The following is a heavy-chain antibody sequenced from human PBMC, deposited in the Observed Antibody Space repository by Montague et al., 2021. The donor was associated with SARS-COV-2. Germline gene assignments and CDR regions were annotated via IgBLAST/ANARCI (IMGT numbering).Heavy chain of an antibody. CDR3: ARGYGGSYYYFDY. CDR2: ISYDGSNK. J-gene: IGHJ4*02. V-gene: IGHV3-30-3*01. CDR1: GFTFSSYA. Sequence: SLRLSCAASGFTFSSYAMHWVRQAPGKGLEWVAVISYDGSNKYYADSMKGRFTISRDNSKNTLYLQMNSLRAEDTAVYYCARGYGGSYYYFDYWGQGTLVTVSS. D-gene: IGHD1-26*01.